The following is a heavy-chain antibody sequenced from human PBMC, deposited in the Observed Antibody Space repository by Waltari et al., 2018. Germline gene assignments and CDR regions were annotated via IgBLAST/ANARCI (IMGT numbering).Heavy chain of an antibody. J-gene: IGHJ3*02. Sequence: QVQLQESGPGLVKPSETLSLTCAVSGYSISSGYYWGWIRQPPGKGLEWIVSIYHSGSTYSNPSLKSRVTISVATSKNQFSLKLSSVTAADTAVYYCARPEYSSSFDAFDIWGQGTMVTVSS. CDR3: ARPEYSSSFDAFDI. CDR2: IYHSGST. V-gene: IGHV4-38-2*01. CDR1: GYSISSGYY. D-gene: IGHD6-13*01.